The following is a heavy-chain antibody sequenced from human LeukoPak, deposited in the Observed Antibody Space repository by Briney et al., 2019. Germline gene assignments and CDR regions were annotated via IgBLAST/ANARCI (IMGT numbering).Heavy chain of an antibody. J-gene: IGHJ4*02. V-gene: IGHV4-39*01. CDR2: IYYSGST. CDR3: ARPRYYYGSGSYYMSHFDY. Sequence: SETLSLTCTVSGGSISSSSYYWGWIRQPPGKGLEWIGSIYYSGSTYYNPSLKSRVTISVDTSKNQFSLKLSSVTAADTAVYYCARPRYYYGSGSYYMSHFDYWGQGTLVTVSS. CDR1: GGSISSSSYY. D-gene: IGHD3-10*01.